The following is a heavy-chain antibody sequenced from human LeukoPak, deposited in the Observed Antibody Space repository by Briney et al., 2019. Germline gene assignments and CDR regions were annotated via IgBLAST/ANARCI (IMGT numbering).Heavy chain of an antibody. Sequence: PGGSLRLSCAASGFALSGRFMIWVRQAPGKGLEWVSTIYAGGGTYYADSVKGRFTSSRDDSKNTLYRQMTRLRAEDTAIYFCARGTMSDAFDIWGQGTMVIVSS. D-gene: IGHD3-22*01. J-gene: IGHJ3*02. V-gene: IGHV3-53*01. CDR2: IYAGGGT. CDR3: ARGTMSDAFDI. CDR1: GFALSGRF.